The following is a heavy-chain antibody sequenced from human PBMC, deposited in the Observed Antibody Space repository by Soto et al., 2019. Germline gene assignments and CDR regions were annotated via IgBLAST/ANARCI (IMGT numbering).Heavy chain of an antibody. Sequence: QVQLQESGPGLVKPSQTLSLTCTVSGGSINSGDYYWTWIRQPPGEGLEWIGYIYYSGSTYYNPSPKSRVIISVDTSTNQFSLKLNSVTAADTAVYYCVTDWEGTAYWGHGTLVTVSS. CDR3: VTDWEGTAY. CDR2: IYYSGST. D-gene: IGHD2-21*02. V-gene: IGHV4-30-4*01. CDR1: GGSINSGDYY. J-gene: IGHJ4*01.